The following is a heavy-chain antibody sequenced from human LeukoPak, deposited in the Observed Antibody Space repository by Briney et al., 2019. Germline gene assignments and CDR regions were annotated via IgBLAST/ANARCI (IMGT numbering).Heavy chain of an antibody. D-gene: IGHD3-10*01. CDR2: LSGSSGGT. Sequence: GGSLRLSCAVSRVTPSNNGMSSVCQGQGEGLEWVAGLSGSSGGTNYADSVKGRFTISRDNAKNTLYLQMNSLRAEDTAVYFWAKRGVVIRVILVGFHKEAYYFDSWGQGALVTVSS. CDR3: AKRGVVIRVILVGFHKEAYYFDS. CDR1: RVTPSNNG. J-gene: IGHJ4*02. V-gene: IGHV3-23*01.